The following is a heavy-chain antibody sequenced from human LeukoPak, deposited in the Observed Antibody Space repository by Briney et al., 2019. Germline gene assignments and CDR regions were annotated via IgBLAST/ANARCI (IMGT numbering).Heavy chain of an antibody. V-gene: IGHV4-38-2*02. CDR3: ARDHSSGWYEGR. CDR1: GYSISTGYY. CDR2: IYHSGTT. J-gene: IGHJ4*02. Sequence: SETLSLTCTVSGYSISTGYYWGWIRQPPGKGLEWIGSIYHSGTTYYNPSLKSRVTISVDTSKNQFSLKLSSVTAADTAVYYCARDHSSGWYEGRWGQGTLVTVSS. D-gene: IGHD6-19*01.